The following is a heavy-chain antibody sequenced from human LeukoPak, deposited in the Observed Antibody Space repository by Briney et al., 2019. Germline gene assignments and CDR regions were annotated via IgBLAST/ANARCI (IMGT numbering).Heavy chain of an antibody. Sequence: GGSLRLSCAASGFIFGSYGMSWVRQAPGKGLEWVSAISGSAGSTYYADSVKGRFTISRDNSKYTLYLQMNSLRAEDTAVYYCTKERRRDDILTGSFSDWGQGILVTVSS. V-gene: IGHV3-23*01. CDR3: TKERRRDDILTGSFSD. CDR1: GFIFGSYG. CDR2: ISGSAGST. D-gene: IGHD3-9*01. J-gene: IGHJ4*02.